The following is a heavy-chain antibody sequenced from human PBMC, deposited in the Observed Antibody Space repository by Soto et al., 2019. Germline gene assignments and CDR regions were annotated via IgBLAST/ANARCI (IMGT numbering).Heavy chain of an antibody. D-gene: IGHD5-12*01. CDR2: IYHSGST. J-gene: IGHJ4*02. CDR3: ARAAAGGYSGYEVFDY. V-gene: IGHV4-4*02. Sequence: SETLSLTCDVSGDTISTGGYTWAWVRQPPGKGLEWIGEIYHSGSTNYNPSLKSRVTISVDKSKNQFSLKLSSVTAADTAVYYCARAAAGGYSGYEVFDYWGQGTLVTVSS. CDR1: GDTISTGGYT.